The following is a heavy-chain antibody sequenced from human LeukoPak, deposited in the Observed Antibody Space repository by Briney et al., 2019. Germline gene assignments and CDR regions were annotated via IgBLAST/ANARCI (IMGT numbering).Heavy chain of an antibody. Sequence: GRSLRLSCAASGFTFEDYGMSWVRQAPGKGLEWVSGINWNGDRIRYADSVKGRFTISRDNAKNSVYLQMNSLRAEDTALYYCAKDEGPAAPADYWGQGTLVTVSS. D-gene: IGHD2-2*01. CDR2: INWNGDRI. V-gene: IGHV3-20*04. J-gene: IGHJ4*02. CDR3: AKDEGPAAPADY. CDR1: GFTFEDYG.